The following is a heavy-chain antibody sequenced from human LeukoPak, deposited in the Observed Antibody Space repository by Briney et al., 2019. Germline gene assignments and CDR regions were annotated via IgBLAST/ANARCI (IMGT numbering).Heavy chain of an antibody. D-gene: IGHD7-27*01. Sequence: PGGSLTLSCAASGFTLSSYEMNWVRQAPGKGLEWFSYISSSGSTIYYAHSVKGRFTISRDNSKNTLYLQMNSLRAEDTAVYYCAKEHGEFDLWGRGTLVTVSS. V-gene: IGHV3-48*03. CDR1: GFTLSSYE. CDR3: AKEHGEFDL. CDR2: ISSSGSTI. J-gene: IGHJ2*01.